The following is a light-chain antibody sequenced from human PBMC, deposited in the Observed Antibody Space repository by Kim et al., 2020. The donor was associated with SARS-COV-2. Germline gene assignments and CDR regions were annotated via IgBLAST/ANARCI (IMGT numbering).Light chain of an antibody. J-gene: IGKJ1*01. V-gene: IGKV3-20*01. CDR1: QSVSANY. CDR2: GAS. Sequence: SPGERATVYCRASQSVSANYLAWYQHKRGQAPRLLIYGASTRATGIPDRFSGSGSGTDFTLTISRLEPEDFAVYYCQQYGSLPRTFGQGTKVDIK. CDR3: QQYGSLPRT.